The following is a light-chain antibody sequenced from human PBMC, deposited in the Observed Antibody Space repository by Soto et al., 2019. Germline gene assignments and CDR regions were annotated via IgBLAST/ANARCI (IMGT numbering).Light chain of an antibody. CDR3: GTWDSGLGAYV. CDR2: DNN. J-gene: IGLJ1*01. Sequence: QSVVTQPPSVSAAPGQTVTISCSGSSSNIGNNYVSWYQQLPGTAPKFLIYDNNKRPSGIPDRFSGSKSGTSATLGITGLQTGDEADYYCGTWDSGLGAYVFATGTKVTVL. V-gene: IGLV1-51*01. CDR1: SSNIGNNY.